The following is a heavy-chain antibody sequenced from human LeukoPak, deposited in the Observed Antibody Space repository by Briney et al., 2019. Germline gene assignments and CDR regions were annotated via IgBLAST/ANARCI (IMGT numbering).Heavy chain of an antibody. CDR1: GFSFSGHW. CDR3: ARGPNSNWSGLDF. V-gene: IGHV3-74*01. D-gene: IGHD6-6*01. CDR2: ISPTGSTT. Sequence: GGSLRLSCTAFGFSFSGHWMHWARQLPGKGLVWVSRISPTGSTTSYADSVKGRFTVSRDNAKNTHYLQVNNLRAEDTAVYYCARGPNSNWSGLDFWGQGTLLTVSS. J-gene: IGHJ4*02.